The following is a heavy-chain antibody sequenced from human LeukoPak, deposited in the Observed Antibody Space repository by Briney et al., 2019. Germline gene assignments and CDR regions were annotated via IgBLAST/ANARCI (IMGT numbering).Heavy chain of an antibody. CDR2: ISSSSSYI. J-gene: IGHJ3*02. Sequence: GGSLRLSCAASGFTFSSYSMNWVRQAPGKGLEWVSSISSSSSYIYCADSVKGRFTISRDNAKNSLYLQMNSLRAEDTAVYYCARVQGFEGAFDIWGQGTTVTVSS. CDR1: GFTFSSYS. CDR3: ARVQGFEGAFDI. V-gene: IGHV3-21*01. D-gene: IGHD3-16*01.